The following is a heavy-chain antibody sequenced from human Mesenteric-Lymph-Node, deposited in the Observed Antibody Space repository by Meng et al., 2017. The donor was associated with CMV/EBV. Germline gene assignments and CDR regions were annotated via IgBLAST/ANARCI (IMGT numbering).Heavy chain of an antibody. CDR2: INPNSGGT. Sequence: ASVKVSCKASGYTFTGYYMHWVRQAPGQGLEWMGWINPNSGGTNYAQKFQGRVTMTRDTSISTAYMELSRLRPDDQAVYYCARVGGSYYLGLHAFDVWGQGTMVTVSS. V-gene: IGHV1-2*02. CDR3: ARVGGSYYLGLHAFDV. J-gene: IGHJ3*01. CDR1: GYTFTGYY. D-gene: IGHD1-26*01.